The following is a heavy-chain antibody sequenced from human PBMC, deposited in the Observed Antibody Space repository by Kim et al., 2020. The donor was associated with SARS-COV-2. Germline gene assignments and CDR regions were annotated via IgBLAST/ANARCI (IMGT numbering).Heavy chain of an antibody. CDR1: GFTVSSNY. Sequence: GGSLRLSCAASGFTVSSNYMSWVRQAPGKGLEWVSVIYSGGSTYYADSVKGRFTISRDNSKNTLYLQMNSLRAEETAVYYCARDRRNYYGNNQASAAYYYGMDVWGQGTTVTVSS. CDR2: IYSGGST. D-gene: IGHD3-10*01. J-gene: IGHJ6*02. CDR3: ARDRRNYYGNNQASAAYYYGMDV. V-gene: IGHV3-53*01.